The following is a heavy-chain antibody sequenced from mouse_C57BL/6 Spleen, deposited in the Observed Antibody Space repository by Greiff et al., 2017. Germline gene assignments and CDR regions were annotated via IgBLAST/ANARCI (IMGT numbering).Heavy chain of an antibody. CDR1: GFTFSDYG. CDR3: ARGKLDFDY. V-gene: IGHV5-17*01. CDR2: ISSGSSTI. Sequence: EVKLVESGGGLVKPGGSLKLSCAASGFTFSDYGMHWVRQAPEKGLEWVAYISSGSSTIYYADTVTGRFTISRDNAKNTLFLQMTSLRYEDTAMYYCARGKLDFDYWGQGTTLTVSS. D-gene: IGHD3-3*01. J-gene: IGHJ2*01.